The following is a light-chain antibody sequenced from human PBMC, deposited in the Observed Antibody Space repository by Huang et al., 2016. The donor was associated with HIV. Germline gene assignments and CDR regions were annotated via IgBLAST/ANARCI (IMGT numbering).Light chain of an antibody. CDR1: QSVSSNH. Sequence: EIVLTQSPGTLSLSPGERATLSCRASQSVSSNHLAGDQQKRGQAPRLLIYGAHNRATGIPDRFNGSGAGTDFTLTIDRLQPGDCAVYYCQQYGGSPPFTFGPGIKVDIK. CDR2: GAH. V-gene: IGKV3-20*01. CDR3: QQYGGSPPFT. J-gene: IGKJ3*01.